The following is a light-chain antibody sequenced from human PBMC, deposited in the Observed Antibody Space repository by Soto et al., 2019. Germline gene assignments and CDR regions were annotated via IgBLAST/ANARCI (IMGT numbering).Light chain of an antibody. CDR2: WAS. CDR3: QKYYSIPWT. Sequence: DIVMTQSPDSLAVSLGERAAIDCKSSQSVSYSSNNENYLAWYQHKPGQPPKLLIYWASTREFGVPDRFSGSGSGSDFILSISSLQAEDVAVYYCQKYYSIPWTFGQGTKVEIK. V-gene: IGKV4-1*01. J-gene: IGKJ1*01. CDR1: QSVSYSSNNENY.